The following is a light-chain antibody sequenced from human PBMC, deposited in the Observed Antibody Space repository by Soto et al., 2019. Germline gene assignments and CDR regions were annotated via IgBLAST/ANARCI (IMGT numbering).Light chain of an antibody. CDR3: QQYHNWPYT. Sequence: EIVMTQSPATLSVSPGERATLSCRASQSVSSNLAWYQQKPGQATRLLIYGASTRATGIPARFSGSGSGTEFTLTIKSLQSEDFAVYYFQQYHNWPYTLGQGTKLAIK. CDR2: GAS. V-gene: IGKV3-15*01. J-gene: IGKJ2*01. CDR1: QSVSSN.